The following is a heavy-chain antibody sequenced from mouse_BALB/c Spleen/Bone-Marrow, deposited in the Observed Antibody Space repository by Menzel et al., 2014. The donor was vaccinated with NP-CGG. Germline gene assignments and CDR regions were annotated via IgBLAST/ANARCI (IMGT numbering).Heavy chain of an antibody. CDR3: ARGYDYSSWFAY. Sequence: EVQLVESGGGLVQPGGSLKLSCAASGFTFXNYGMSWVRQTPDKRLEMIATVNVNGDRTYHPDSVKGRFTISRDNAKNTLSLQMSSLKSEDTAMYYCARGYDYSSWFAYWGQGTQVTVSA. J-gene: IGHJ3*01. V-gene: IGHV5-6-3*01. CDR1: GFTFXNYG. CDR2: VNVNGDRT. D-gene: IGHD2-4*01.